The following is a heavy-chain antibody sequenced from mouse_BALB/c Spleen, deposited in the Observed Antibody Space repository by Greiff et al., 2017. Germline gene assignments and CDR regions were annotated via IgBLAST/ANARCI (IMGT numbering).Heavy chain of an antibody. Sequence: VQLHQSGAELMKPGASVKISCKATGYTFSSYWIEWVKQRPGHGLEWIGEILPGSGSTNYNEKFKGKATFTADTSSNTAYMQLSSLTSEDSAVYYCARGGDDYGYAMDYWGQGTSVTVSS. CDR3: ARGGDDYGYAMDY. CDR2: ILPGSGST. CDR1: GYTFSSYW. D-gene: IGHD2-4*01. V-gene: IGHV1-9*01. J-gene: IGHJ4*01.